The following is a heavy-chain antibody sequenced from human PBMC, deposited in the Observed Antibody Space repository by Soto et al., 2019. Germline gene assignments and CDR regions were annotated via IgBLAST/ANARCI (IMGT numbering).Heavy chain of an antibody. Sequence: QVQLQESGPGLVKHSETLSLTCTVSGGSISSYYWSWLRQPPGKGLEWIGYIYYSGSTNYNPSLKGRVTISVDTSKNQFPLKLSSVTAADTAVYYCARHLFNACYLYGMDVWGQGTTVTVSS. V-gene: IGHV4-59*08. CDR1: GGSISSYY. D-gene: IGHD3-16*02. CDR3: ARHLFNACYLYGMDV. J-gene: IGHJ6*02. CDR2: IYYSGST.